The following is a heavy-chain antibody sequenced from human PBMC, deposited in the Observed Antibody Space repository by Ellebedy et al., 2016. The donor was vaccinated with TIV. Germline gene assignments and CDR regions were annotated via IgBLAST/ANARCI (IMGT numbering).Heavy chain of an antibody. Sequence: GESLKISXAASGFSFSVYGMYWVRQSPGKGLEWLSSISYNGRNKHYADSVKGRFTISRDNSRNRLSLQMNSLRAEDTAVYYCVHGHYAGPWGWGQGTQVTVSS. V-gene: IGHV3-30*13. D-gene: IGHD3-16*01. CDR3: VHGHYAGPWG. CDR1: GFSFSVYG. J-gene: IGHJ4*02. CDR2: ISYNGRNK.